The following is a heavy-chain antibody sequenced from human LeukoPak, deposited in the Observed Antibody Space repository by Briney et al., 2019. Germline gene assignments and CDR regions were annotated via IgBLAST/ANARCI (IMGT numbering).Heavy chain of an antibody. CDR2: IYYSGST. Sequence: PSETLSLTCSVSGYSISSAYYWSWIRQPPGKGLEWIGYIYYSGSTNYNPSLKSRVTISVDTSKNQFSLKLSSVTAADTAVYYCARERSTRDDAFDIWGQGTMVTVSS. CDR1: GYSISSAYY. D-gene: IGHD2-2*01. CDR3: ARERSTRDDAFDI. J-gene: IGHJ3*02. V-gene: IGHV4-59*01.